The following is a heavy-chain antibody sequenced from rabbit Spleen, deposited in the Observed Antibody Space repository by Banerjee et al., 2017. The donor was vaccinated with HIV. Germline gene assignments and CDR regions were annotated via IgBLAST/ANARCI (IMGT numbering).Heavy chain of an antibody. CDR3: ARIPHRDGDPQYFYF. CDR1: GFSFSTGYW. Sequence: QSLEESGGDLVKPGASLTLTCTASGFSFSTGYWICWVRQAPGKGPEWIGCIYTGSGGTAYASWAKGRFTISKTSSTTVTLQMTSLTAADTAIHFCARIPHRDGDPQYFYFWGPGTLVTVS. V-gene: IGHV1S40*01. CDR2: IYTGSGGT. D-gene: IGHD2-1*01. J-gene: IGHJ4*01.